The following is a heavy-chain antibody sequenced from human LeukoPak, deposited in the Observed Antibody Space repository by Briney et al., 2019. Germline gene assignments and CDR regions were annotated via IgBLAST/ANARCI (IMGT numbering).Heavy chain of an antibody. D-gene: IGHD3-10*01. CDR3: ARGPYYYGSVNWFDP. V-gene: IGHV4-59*01. CDR1: GGSISSYY. Sequence: PSETLSLTCTVSGGSISSYYWSWIRQSPGKGLEWIGYIYYSGSTNYNPSLKSRVTISVDTSKNQFSLKLSSVTAADTAVYYCARGPYYYGSVNWFDPWGQGTLVTVSS. J-gene: IGHJ5*02. CDR2: IYYSGST.